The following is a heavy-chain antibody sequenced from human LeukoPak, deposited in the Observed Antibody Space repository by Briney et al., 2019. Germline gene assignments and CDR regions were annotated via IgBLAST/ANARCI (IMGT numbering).Heavy chain of an antibody. CDR2: INSDVTDT. J-gene: IGHJ3*02. V-gene: IGHV3-74*01. Sequence: GGSLRLSCAASGFAFSSYWIHWVRQAPGKGRVWVSRINSDVTDTIYADSVKGRFTVSRDNAKTTVFLQMDSLRAEDTATYYCSRGGDFHGFDIWGQGTMVTVSS. CDR3: SRGGDFHGFDI. D-gene: IGHD2-21*02. CDR1: GFAFSSYW.